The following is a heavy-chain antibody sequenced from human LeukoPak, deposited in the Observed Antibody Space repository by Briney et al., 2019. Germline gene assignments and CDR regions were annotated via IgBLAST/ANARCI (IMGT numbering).Heavy chain of an antibody. V-gene: IGHV4-39*07. CDR1: GGSIVNSGFY. D-gene: IGHD4-17*01. J-gene: IGHJ4*02. CDR2: IYSNGNT. CDR3: ARGETTELDY. Sequence: SETLSLTCTVSGGSIVNSGFYWGWIRQPPGKGLEWIGSIYSNGNTYYNPSLKSRVTISVDRSKNQFSLKLSSVTAADTAVYYCARGETTELDYWGQGTLVTVSS.